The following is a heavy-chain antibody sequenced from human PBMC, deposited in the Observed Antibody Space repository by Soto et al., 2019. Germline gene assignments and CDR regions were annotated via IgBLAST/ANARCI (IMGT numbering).Heavy chain of an antibody. CDR1: GGSISSGGYY. D-gene: IGHD5-12*01. J-gene: IGHJ6*02. Sequence: SETLSLTCTVSGGSISSGGYYWSWIRQHPGKGLEWIGYIYYSGSTYYNPSLKSRVTISVDTSKNQFSLKLSSVTAADTAVYYCAGEVATINYYYYYGMDVWGQGTTVTVSS. CDR3: AGEVATINYYYYYGMDV. CDR2: IYYSGST. V-gene: IGHV4-31*03.